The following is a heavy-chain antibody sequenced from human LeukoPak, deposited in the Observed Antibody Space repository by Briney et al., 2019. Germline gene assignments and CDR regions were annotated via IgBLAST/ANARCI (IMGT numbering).Heavy chain of an antibody. D-gene: IGHD2-15*01. V-gene: IGHV4-59*02. CDR1: GDSVTGYY. CDR2: IYKIGTT. Sequence: SETLSLTCTVFGDSVTGYYLNWVRQPPGKGLEWIGHIYKIGTTNYNPSLKSRLTISADASKNQFSLKLRSVTAADTAVYYCVIGVGWQPDYWGQGALVTVSS. J-gene: IGHJ4*02. CDR3: VIGVGWQPDY.